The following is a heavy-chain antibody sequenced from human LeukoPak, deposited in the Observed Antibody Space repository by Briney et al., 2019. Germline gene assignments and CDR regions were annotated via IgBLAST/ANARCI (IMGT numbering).Heavy chain of an antibody. CDR1: GFTFSSYA. CDR3: AKGSLPIVVVPAAIKGAY. CDR2: ISGSGGST. J-gene: IGHJ4*02. D-gene: IGHD2-2*02. Sequence: PGGSLRLSCAASGFTFSSYAMSWVRQAPGKGLEWVSAISGSGGSTYYADSVKGRFTISRDNSKNTLYLQMNSLRAEDTAVYYCAKGSLPIVVVPAAIKGAYWGQGTLVTVSS. V-gene: IGHV3-23*01.